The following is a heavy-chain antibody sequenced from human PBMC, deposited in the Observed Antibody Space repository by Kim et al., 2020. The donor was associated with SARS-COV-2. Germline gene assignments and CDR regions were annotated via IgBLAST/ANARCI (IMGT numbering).Heavy chain of an antibody. D-gene: IGHD3-10*01. CDR3: ARGFRGRANPTPTRRNNWFDP. Sequence: SETLSLTCAVYGGSFSGYYWSWIRQPPGKGLEWIGEINHSGSTNYNPSLKSRVTISVDTSKKQFSLKLSSVTAADTAVYYCARGFRGRANPTPTRRNNWFDPWGQGTLVTVSS. CDR2: INHSGST. CDR1: GGSFSGYY. J-gene: IGHJ5*02. V-gene: IGHV4-34*01.